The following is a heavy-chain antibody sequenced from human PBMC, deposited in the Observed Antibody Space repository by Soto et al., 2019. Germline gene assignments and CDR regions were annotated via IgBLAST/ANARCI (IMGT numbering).Heavy chain of an antibody. CDR1: GGSISSYY. J-gene: IGHJ4*02. CDR3: ARESRSWYGSIWDY. Sequence: SETLSLTCTVSGGSISSYYWSWIRQPPGKGLEWIGYIYFSGGTNYNPSLKSRVTISVDTSKDQFSLKLSSVTAADTAVYYCARESRSWYGSIWDYWGQGTLVTVSS. CDR2: IYFSGGT. V-gene: IGHV4-59*12. D-gene: IGHD6-13*01.